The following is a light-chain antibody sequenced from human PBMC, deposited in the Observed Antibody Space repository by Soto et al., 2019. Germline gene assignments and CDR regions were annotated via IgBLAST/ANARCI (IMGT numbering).Light chain of an antibody. Sequence: EIVLTQSPGTLSLSPGERATLSCRASQSVSSSYLAWYQQKPGQAPRLLIYGASSRATGIPDRFSGSGSGTDFTLTINRLAPADFAVYYCQQYGSSPITFAQGTRLEIK. CDR1: QSVSSSY. J-gene: IGKJ5*01. CDR2: GAS. V-gene: IGKV3-20*01. CDR3: QQYGSSPIT.